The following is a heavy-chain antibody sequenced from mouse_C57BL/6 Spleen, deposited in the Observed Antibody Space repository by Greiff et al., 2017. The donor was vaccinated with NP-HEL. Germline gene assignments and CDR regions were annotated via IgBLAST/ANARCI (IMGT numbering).Heavy chain of an antibody. CDR2: IYPGSGST. CDR1: GYTFTSYW. CDR3: ARDGYGSSPHWYFDV. J-gene: IGHJ1*03. D-gene: IGHD1-1*01. Sequence: VQLQQSGAELVKPGASVKMSCKASGYTFTSYWITWVKQRPGQGLEWIGDIYPGSGSTNYNEKFKSKATLTVDTSSSTAYMQLSSLTSEDSAVYYCARDGYGSSPHWYFDVWGTGTTVTVSS. V-gene: IGHV1-55*01.